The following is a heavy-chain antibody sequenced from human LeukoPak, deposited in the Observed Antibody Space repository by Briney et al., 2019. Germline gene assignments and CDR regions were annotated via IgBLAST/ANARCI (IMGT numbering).Heavy chain of an antibody. Sequence: ASVKVSCKASGGTFSNSAISWVRQAPGQGLEWMGGIIPIFGTANYAQRFQGRVTITADESTTTAYMEVSSLRSEDTAVYYCARGLLGFMRSDYSNYWDNWFDPWGQGTLVTVSS. CDR1: GGTFSNSA. V-gene: IGHV1-69*13. J-gene: IGHJ5*02. CDR2: IIPIFGTA. CDR3: ARGLLGFMRSDYSNYWDNWFDP. D-gene: IGHD4-11*01.